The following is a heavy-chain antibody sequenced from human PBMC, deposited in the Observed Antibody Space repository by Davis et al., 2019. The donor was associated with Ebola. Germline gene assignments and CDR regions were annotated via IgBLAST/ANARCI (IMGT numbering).Heavy chain of an antibody. CDR1: GFTFSSYS. J-gene: IGHJ4*02. Sequence: GESLKISCAASGFTFSSYSMNWVRQAPGKGLEWVSSISSSSSYIYYADSVKGRFTISRDNSKNTLYLQMNSLRAEDTAVYYCALTYYDFWSGYADWGQGTLVTVSS. CDR2: ISSSSSYI. V-gene: IGHV3-21*01. CDR3: ALTYYDFWSGYAD. D-gene: IGHD3-3*01.